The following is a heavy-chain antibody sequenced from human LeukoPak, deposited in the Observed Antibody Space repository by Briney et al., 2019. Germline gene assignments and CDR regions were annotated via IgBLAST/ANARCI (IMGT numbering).Heavy chain of an antibody. CDR3: ARVGYYYDSSGYYHYYFDY. Sequence: SETLSLTCTVSGGSISSYYWSWIRQPPGKGLEWIGYIYYSGSTNYNPSLKSRVTISVDTSKNQFSLKLSSVTAADTAVYYCARVGYYYDSSGYYHYYFDYWGQGTLVTVSS. CDR2: IYYSGST. D-gene: IGHD3-22*01. CDR1: GGSISSYY. J-gene: IGHJ4*02. V-gene: IGHV4-59*01.